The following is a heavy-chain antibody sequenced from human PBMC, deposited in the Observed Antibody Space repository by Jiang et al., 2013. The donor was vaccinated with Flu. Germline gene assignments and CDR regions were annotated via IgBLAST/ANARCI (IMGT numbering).Heavy chain of an antibody. CDR2: ISAYNGNT. CDR1: GYTFTSYG. D-gene: IGHD2-2*01. CDR3: ARGYCSSTSCYWALKNGMDV. J-gene: IGHJ6*02. V-gene: IGHV1-18*04. Sequence: SGAEVKKPGASVKVSCKASGYTFTSYGISWVRQAPGQGLEWMGWISAYNGNTNYAQKLQGRVTMTTDTSTSTAYMELRSLRSDDTAVYYCARGYCSSTSCYWALKNGMDVWGQGTTVTVSS.